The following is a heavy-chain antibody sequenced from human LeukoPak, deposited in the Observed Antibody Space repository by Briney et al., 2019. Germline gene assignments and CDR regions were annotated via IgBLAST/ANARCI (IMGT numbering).Heavy chain of an antibody. CDR3: AKDQKDIVVVPAAIQGGVFDY. J-gene: IGHJ4*02. V-gene: IGHV3-30*02. CDR1: GFTFSSYG. D-gene: IGHD2-2*02. Sequence: GGFLRLSCAASGFTFSSYGMHWVRQAPGKGLEWVAFIRYDGSNKYYADSVKGRFTISRDNSKNTLYLQMNSLRAEDTAVYYCAKDQKDIVVVPAAIQGGVFDYWGQGTLVTVSS. CDR2: IRYDGSNK.